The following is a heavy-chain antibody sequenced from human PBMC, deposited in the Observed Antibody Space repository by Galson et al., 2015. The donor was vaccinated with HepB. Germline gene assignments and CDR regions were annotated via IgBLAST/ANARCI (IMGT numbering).Heavy chain of an antibody. D-gene: IGHD2-8*01. Sequence: CAISGDSVSSNSAAWNWIRQSPSSGREWLGRTYYRSKWYNDYAVSVKSRITINPDTSKNQFSLQLNAVTPEDTAVYYCARDGCTNGVCYFPSYGMDVWAKGPRSPSP. CDR2: TYYRSKWYN. V-gene: IGHV6-1*01. CDR1: GDSVSSNSAA. J-gene: IGHJ6*02. CDR3: ARDGCTNGVCYFPSYGMDV.